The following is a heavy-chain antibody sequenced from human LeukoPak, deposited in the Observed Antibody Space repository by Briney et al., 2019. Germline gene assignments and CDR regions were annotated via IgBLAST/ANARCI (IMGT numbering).Heavy chain of an antibody. CDR2: ISAYNGNT. Sequence: ASVKVSCKASGYTFTTYGISWVRQAPGQGLEWMGWISAYNGNTNYAQKLLDIVTMTTDTSTNTAYMELRSLRSDDTAVYYCARDTTVVTPDGLDIWGQGTMVTVSS. CDR1: GYTFTTYG. V-gene: IGHV1-18*01. J-gene: IGHJ3*02. D-gene: IGHD4-23*01. CDR3: ARDTTVVTPDGLDI.